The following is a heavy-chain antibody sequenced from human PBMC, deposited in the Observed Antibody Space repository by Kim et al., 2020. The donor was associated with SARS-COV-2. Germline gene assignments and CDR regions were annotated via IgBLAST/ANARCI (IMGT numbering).Heavy chain of an antibody. Sequence: GGSLRLSCAASGFTFSSYAMHWVRQAPGKGLEWVAVISYDGSNKYYADSVKGRFTISRDNSKNTLYLHMNSLRAEDTAVYYCARDRSGSSWYYFDYWGQGTLVTVSS. J-gene: IGHJ4*02. V-gene: IGHV3-30*04. CDR2: ISYDGSNK. D-gene: IGHD6-13*01. CDR1: GFTFSSYA. CDR3: ARDRSGSSWYYFDY.